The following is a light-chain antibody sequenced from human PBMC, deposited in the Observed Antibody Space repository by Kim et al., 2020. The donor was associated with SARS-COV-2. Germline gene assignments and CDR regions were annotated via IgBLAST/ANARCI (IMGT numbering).Light chain of an antibody. Sequence: QSITISCTGPSSDVVGYSYVSWYQPPPGQAPELMIYDVSQLPSGVSNRFSGSKSGNTASLTISGLQAEDEADYYCSSYTSSSTLYVFGTGTKVTVL. CDR3: SSYTSSSTLYV. V-gene: IGLV2-14*04. CDR2: DVS. CDR1: SSDVVGYSY. J-gene: IGLJ1*01.